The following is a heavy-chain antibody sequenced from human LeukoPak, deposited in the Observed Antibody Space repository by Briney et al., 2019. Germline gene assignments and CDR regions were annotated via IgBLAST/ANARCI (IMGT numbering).Heavy chain of an antibody. J-gene: IGHJ4*02. CDR3: ATQCGSGHFQFDY. CDR1: GGSISSDNW. CDR2: IHQSGNT. V-gene: IGHV4-4*02. D-gene: IGHD3-10*01. Sequence: KPSETLSLTCAVSGGSISSDNWWSWVRQSPGKGLEWMGEIHQSGNTNYNPSLKSRVTMSVDKSKNQFSLNLNSVTAADTAVYYCATQCGSGHFQFDYWGQETLVTVSS.